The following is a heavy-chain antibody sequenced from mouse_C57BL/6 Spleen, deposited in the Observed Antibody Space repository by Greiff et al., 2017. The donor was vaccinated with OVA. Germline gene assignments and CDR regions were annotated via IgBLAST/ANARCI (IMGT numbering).Heavy chain of an antibody. Sequence: QVQLKQSGAELVRPGASVKLSCKASGYTFTDYYINWVKQRPGQGLEWIARIYPGSGNTYYNEKFKGKATLTAEKSSSTAYMQLSSLTSEDSAVYFCAVNGNYGYAMDYWGQGTSVTVSS. D-gene: IGHD2-1*01. CDR2: IYPGSGNT. V-gene: IGHV1-76*01. CDR1: GYTFTDYY. CDR3: AVNGNYGYAMDY. J-gene: IGHJ4*01.